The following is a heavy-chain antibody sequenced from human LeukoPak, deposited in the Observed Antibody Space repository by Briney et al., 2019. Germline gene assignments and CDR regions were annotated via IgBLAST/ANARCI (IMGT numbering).Heavy chain of an antibody. V-gene: IGHV1-24*01. CDR1: GYTLTELS. CDR2: FDPEDGET. CDR3: ATCVYDSSGYISFDY. D-gene: IGHD3-22*01. J-gene: IGHJ4*02. Sequence: ASVKVSCKVSGYTLTELSMHWVRQAPGKGLEWMGGFDPEDGETIYAQKFQGRVTMTEDTSTDTAYMELSSLRSEDTAVYYCATCVYDSSGYISFDYWGQGTLVTVSS.